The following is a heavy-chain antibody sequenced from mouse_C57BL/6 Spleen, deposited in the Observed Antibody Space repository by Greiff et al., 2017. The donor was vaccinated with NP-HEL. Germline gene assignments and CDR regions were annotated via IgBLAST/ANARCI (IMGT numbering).Heavy chain of an antibody. D-gene: IGHD1-1*01. V-gene: IGHV1-26*01. CDR3: ARVPDYYGSSYYAMDY. Sequence: EVQLQQSGPELVKPGASVKISCKASGYTFTDYYMNWVKQSHGKSLEWIGDINPNNGGTSYNQKFKGKATLTVDKSSSTAYMELRSLTSEDSAVYYCARVPDYYGSSYYAMDYWGQRTSVTVSS. CDR2: INPNNGGT. J-gene: IGHJ4*01. CDR1: GYTFTDYY.